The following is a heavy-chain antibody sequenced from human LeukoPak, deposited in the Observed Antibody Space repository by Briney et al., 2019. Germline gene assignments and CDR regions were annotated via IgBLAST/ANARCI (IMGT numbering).Heavy chain of an antibody. D-gene: IGHD2-15*01. CDR3: ASGYCSGGSCLVFDY. Sequence: PSETLSLTCTVSGGSISSSSYYWGWIRQPPGKGLEWIGSIYYSGSTYYNPSLKSRVTISVDTSKNQFSLKLSSVTAADTAVYYCASGYCSGGSCLVFDYWGQGTLVTVSS. J-gene: IGHJ4*02. V-gene: IGHV4-39*01. CDR2: IYYSGST. CDR1: GGSISSSSYY.